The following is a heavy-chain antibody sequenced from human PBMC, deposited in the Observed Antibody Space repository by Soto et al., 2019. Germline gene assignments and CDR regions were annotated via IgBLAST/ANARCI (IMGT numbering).Heavy chain of an antibody. CDR2: ISGSGGST. D-gene: IGHD2-21*02. V-gene: IGHV3-23*01. CDR3: AKFLGGNSLFDY. CDR1: GFTFSSYA. Sequence: EVQVLESGGGLVQPGGSLRLSCAASGFTFSSYAMSWVRQAPGKGLEWVSTISGSGGSTYYADSVKGRFTISRDNSKNTLYLQMNSLRAEDTAVYYCAKFLGGNSLFDYWGQGTLVTVSS. J-gene: IGHJ4*02.